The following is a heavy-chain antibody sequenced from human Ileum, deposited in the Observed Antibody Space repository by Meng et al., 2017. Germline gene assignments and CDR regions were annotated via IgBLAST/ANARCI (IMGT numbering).Heavy chain of an antibody. J-gene: IGHJ4*02. CDR2: LSASGRTP. CDR1: EFTFNNFA. V-gene: IGHV3-23*01. D-gene: IGHD2/OR15-2a*01. CDR3: AKGISVIPTAFDH. Sequence: EVTLLESGGGRVQPGGSLTLSCVGSEFTFNNFAMTWVGQTQGKGLEWVASLSASGRTPEYADSVKGRFTVSRDNSKNALFLHMTNLRVADTALYSCAKGISVIPTAFDHWGQGTLVTVSS.